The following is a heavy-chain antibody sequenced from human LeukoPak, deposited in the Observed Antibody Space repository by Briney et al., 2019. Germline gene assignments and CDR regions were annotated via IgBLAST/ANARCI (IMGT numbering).Heavy chain of an antibody. J-gene: IGHJ5*02. D-gene: IGHD6-19*01. CDR2: IYSGGST. CDR3: AKLGAVADDNWFDP. Sequence: GGSLRLSCTVSGFTVSSDSMSWVRQAPGKGLEWVSFIYSGGSTHYSDSVKGRFTISRDNSKNTLYLQMNSLRAEDTAVYYCAKLGAVADDNWFDPWGQGTLVTVSS. V-gene: IGHV3-53*01. CDR1: GFTVSSDS.